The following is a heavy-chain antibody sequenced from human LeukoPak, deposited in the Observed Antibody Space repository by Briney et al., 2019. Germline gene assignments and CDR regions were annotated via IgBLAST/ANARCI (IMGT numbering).Heavy chain of an antibody. CDR2: INPNSGGT. Sequence: ASVKVSCKASGYTFTGYYMHWVRQAPGQGLEWMGWINPNSGGTNYAQKSQGRVTLTRDTSISTAYMELSRLRSDDTAVYYCARVRIAVAGYRYYFDYWGQGTLVTVSS. J-gene: IGHJ4*02. D-gene: IGHD6-19*01. CDR3: ARVRIAVAGYRYYFDY. CDR1: GYTFTGYY. V-gene: IGHV1-2*02.